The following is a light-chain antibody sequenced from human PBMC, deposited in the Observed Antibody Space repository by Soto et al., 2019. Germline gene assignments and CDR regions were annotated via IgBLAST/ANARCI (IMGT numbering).Light chain of an antibody. CDR2: GAS. V-gene: IGKV3-20*01. Sequence: EIVLTQSPGTLSLSPGEKATLSCRASQSVSNNYLAWYQQKPGQAPRLLSYGASSRATGIPDRFSGSGSGTDFTLTISRLEPEDSALYYCQQYLSSPTWTFGQGTKVEI. J-gene: IGKJ1*01. CDR3: QQYLSSPTWT. CDR1: QSVSNNY.